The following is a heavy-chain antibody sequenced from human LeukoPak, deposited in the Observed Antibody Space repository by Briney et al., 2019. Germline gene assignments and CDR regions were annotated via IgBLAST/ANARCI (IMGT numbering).Heavy chain of an antibody. CDR2: INPNSGGT. V-gene: IGHV1-2*02. CDR1: GYTFTGYY. J-gene: IGHJ5*02. Sequence: GASVKVSCKASGYTFTGYYMHWVRQAPGQGLEWMGWINPNSGGTNYAQKFQGRVTMTRDTSISTAYMELSRLRSDDTAVYYCARSPQRKYQLRYGWFDPWGQGTLVTVSS. CDR3: ARSPQRKYQLRYGWFDP. D-gene: IGHD2-2*02.